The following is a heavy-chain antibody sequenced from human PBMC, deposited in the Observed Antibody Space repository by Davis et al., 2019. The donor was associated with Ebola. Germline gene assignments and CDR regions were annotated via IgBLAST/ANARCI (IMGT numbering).Heavy chain of an antibody. CDR3: VRGGMGTPFDY. D-gene: IGHD3-16*01. CDR2: IYGGGSGRT. CDR1: GFTVSSNH. V-gene: IGHV3-53*01. J-gene: IGHJ4*02. Sequence: GESLKISCAASGFTVSSNHMSWVRQAPGKGLEWVSVIYGGGSGRTYYEDSMKGRFTISRDRAKNLLYLQVSSLRVDDTALYFCVRGGMGTPFDYWGQGALVTVSS.